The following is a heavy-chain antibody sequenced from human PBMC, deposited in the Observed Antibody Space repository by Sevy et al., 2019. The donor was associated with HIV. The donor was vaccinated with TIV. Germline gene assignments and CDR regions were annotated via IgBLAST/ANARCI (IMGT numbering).Heavy chain of an antibody. D-gene: IGHD5-18*01. CDR3: ARVGYSYGSHRYIDY. Sequence: GGSLRLSCAASGFTFSSYSMNWVRQAPGKGLEWVSYISSSSSTIYYADSVKGRFTISRDNAKNSLYLQMNSLRAEDTAVYYSARVGYSYGSHRYIDYWGQGTLVTVSS. V-gene: IGHV3-48*01. J-gene: IGHJ4*02. CDR1: GFTFSSYS. CDR2: ISSSSSTI.